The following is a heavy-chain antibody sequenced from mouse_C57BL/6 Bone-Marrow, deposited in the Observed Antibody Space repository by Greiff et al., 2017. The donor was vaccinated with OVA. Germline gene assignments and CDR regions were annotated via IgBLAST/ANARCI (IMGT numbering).Heavy chain of an antibody. CDR2: IWSGGST. CDR3: AKNDNGHDRYFDV. D-gene: IGHD6-1*01. V-gene: IGHV2-4*01. Sequence: VKLVESGPGLVQPSQSLSITCTVSGFSLTSYGVHWVRQPPGKGLEWLGVIWSGGSTDYNAAFISRLSISKDNSKSQVFFKMNSLQADDTAIYYCAKNDNGHDRYFDVWGTGTTVTVSS. CDR1: GFSLTSYG. J-gene: IGHJ1*03.